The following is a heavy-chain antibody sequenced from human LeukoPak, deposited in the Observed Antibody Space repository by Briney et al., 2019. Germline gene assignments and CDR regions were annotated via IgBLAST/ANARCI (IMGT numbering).Heavy chain of an antibody. CDR3: ARDLRYDSSGWAFDY. V-gene: IGHV4-61*01. J-gene: IGHJ4*02. D-gene: IGHD3-22*01. Sequence: SETLSLTCTVSGGSISSSSHYWGWIRQPPGKGLEWIGYIYYSGSTNYNPSLKSRVTMSVDTSKNQFSLKLSSVTAADTAVYYCARDLRYDSSGWAFDYWGQGTLVTVSS. CDR1: GGSISSSSHY. CDR2: IYYSGST.